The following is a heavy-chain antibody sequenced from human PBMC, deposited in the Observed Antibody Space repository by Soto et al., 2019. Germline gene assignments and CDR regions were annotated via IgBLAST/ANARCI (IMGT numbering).Heavy chain of an antibody. D-gene: IGHD4-17*01. J-gene: IGHJ4*02. CDR2: VWYDGSYK. V-gene: IGHV3-33*01. Sequence: QVQLVESGGGVVQPGRSLRLSCAASGFTFSNYGMHWVRQAPGKGLEWVAVVWYDGSYKYDADSVKGRFTIFRDTSKNTLYLQMNSLRGEDTAVYHCARGNWTYGYFDYWGQGTLVTVSS. CDR3: ARGNWTYGYFDY. CDR1: GFTFSNYG.